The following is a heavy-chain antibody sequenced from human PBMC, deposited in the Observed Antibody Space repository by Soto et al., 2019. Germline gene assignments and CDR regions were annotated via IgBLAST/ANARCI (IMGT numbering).Heavy chain of an antibody. CDR1: GFTFSSYA. J-gene: IGHJ4*02. CDR2: ISGSGGST. D-gene: IGHD3-9*01. Sequence: GGSLRLSCAASGFTFSSYAMSWVRQAPGKGLEWVSAISGSGGSTYYADSVKGRFTISRDNSKNTLYLQMNSLRAEDTAVYYCAKGFYGYYDILTGYYNPLDYWGQGTLVTVSS. V-gene: IGHV3-23*01. CDR3: AKGFYGYYDILTGYYNPLDY.